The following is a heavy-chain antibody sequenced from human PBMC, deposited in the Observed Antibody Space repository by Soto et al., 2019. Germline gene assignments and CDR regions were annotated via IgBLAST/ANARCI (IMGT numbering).Heavy chain of an antibody. CDR2: ISGSGGST. Sequence: EVQLLESGGGLVQPGGSLRLSCAASGFTFSSYAMSWVRQAPGKGLEWVSAISGSGGSTYYAGSVKGRFTISRDNSKNTLYLQMNSLRAEDTAVYYCAGDILTGYPYYYYYMDVWGKGTTVTVSS. CDR3: AGDILTGYPYYYYYMDV. V-gene: IGHV3-23*01. J-gene: IGHJ6*03. D-gene: IGHD3-9*01. CDR1: GFTFSSYA.